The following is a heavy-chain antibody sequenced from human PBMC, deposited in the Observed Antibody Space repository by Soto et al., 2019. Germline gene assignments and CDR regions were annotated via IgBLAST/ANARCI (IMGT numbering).Heavy chain of an antibody. J-gene: IGHJ4*02. D-gene: IGHD6-6*01. CDR2: ISGSDDST. CDR1: GFTFSSYA. CDR3: AKRSSSSTLDD. V-gene: IGHV3-23*01. Sequence: EVQLLESGGGLVQPGESLRLSCAASGFTFSSYAMSWVRQAPGKGLEWVSVISGSDDSTYYADSVKGRFTISRDNSTNKLYLQMNSLRAEDTAVYYWAKRSSSSTLDDWGQGTMVTVSS.